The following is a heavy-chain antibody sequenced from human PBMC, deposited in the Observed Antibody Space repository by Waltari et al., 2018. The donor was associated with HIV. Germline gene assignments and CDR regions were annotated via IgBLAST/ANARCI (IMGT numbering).Heavy chain of an antibody. CDR1: GLALSPNF. CDR3: AQEVRGVGDMRRHSQFEN. CDR2: SLPVGDV. Sequence: VTVVEKGGGVLQRGDSLRLSCAFSGLALSPNFMTWVRRRPGKELDTVASSLPVGDVFYADAVRRRFTISRHTNKNVRCRRGASLTPVDTGLYCCAQEVRGVGDMRRHSQFENWGRGIPVTV. J-gene: IGHJ2*01. D-gene: IGHD2-21*02. V-gene: IGHV3-NL1*01.